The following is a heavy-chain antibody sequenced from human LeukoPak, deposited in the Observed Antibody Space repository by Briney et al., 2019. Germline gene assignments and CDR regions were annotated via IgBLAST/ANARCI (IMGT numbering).Heavy chain of an antibody. CDR3: AKDSVFGYFQH. Sequence: GGSLRLSCAASGLTFSSYAMSWVRQAPGKGLEWVSAISGSGGSTYYADSVKGRFTISRDNSKNTLYLQMNSLRAEDTAVYYCAKDSVFGYFQHWGRGTLVTVSS. CDR1: GLTFSSYA. D-gene: IGHD1-14*01. V-gene: IGHV3-23*01. CDR2: ISGSGGST. J-gene: IGHJ1*01.